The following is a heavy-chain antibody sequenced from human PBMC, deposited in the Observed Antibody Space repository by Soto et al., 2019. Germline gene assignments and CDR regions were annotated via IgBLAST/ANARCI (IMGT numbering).Heavy chain of an antibody. J-gene: IGHJ4*02. D-gene: IGHD1-26*01. CDR2: ISYDGSNK. CDR3: AKDGGSYPGGYFDY. Sequence: QVQLVESGGGVVQPGRSLRLSCAASGFTFSSYGMHWVRQAPGKGLEWVAVISYDGSNKYYADSVKGRFTISRDNSKNTLYLQMNSLRAEDTAVYYCAKDGGSYPGGYFDYWGQGTLVTVSS. CDR1: GFTFSSYG. V-gene: IGHV3-30*18.